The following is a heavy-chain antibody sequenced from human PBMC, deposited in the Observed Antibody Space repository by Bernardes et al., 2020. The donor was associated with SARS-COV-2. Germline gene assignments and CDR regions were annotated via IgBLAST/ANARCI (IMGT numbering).Heavy chain of an antibody. CDR3: AKSPEYDTKYYFDY. CDR1: GFTFDDYA. V-gene: IGHV3-9*01. D-gene: IGHD3-9*01. Sequence: GGSLRLSCAAFGFTFDDYAMHWVRPAPGKGLEWVSGINWNSGSIVYAGSVKGRFTISRDNAKNSLYLQMNSLRPEDTALYYCAKSPEYDTKYYFDYWGQGTLVTVSS. J-gene: IGHJ4*02. CDR2: INWNSGSI.